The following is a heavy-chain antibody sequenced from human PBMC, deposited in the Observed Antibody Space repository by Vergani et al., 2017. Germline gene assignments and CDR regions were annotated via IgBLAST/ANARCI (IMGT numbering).Heavy chain of an antibody. V-gene: IGHV3-30-3*01. J-gene: IGHJ4*02. CDR3: ARARNWNYAGFTDY. CDR1: GFTFSSYA. D-gene: IGHD1-7*01. CDR2: ISYDGSNK. Sequence: QVQLVESGGGVVQPGRSLRLSCAASGFTFSSYAMHWVRQAPGKGLEWVAVISYDGSNKYYADSVKGRFTISRDNSKNTLYLQMNSLRAEDTAVYYCARARNWNYAGFTDYWGQGTLVTVSS.